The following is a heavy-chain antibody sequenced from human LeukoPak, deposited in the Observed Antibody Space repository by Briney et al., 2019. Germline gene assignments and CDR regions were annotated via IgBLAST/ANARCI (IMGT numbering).Heavy chain of an antibody. CDR1: GFTFSSYA. D-gene: IGHD3-22*01. CDR3: ARPLIVVVINDAFDI. CDR2: ISYDGSNK. Sequence: PGRSLRLPCAASGFTFSSYAMHWVRQAPGKGLEWVAVISYDGSNKYYADSVKGRFTISRDNSKNTLYLQMNSLRAEDTAVYYCARPLIVVVINDAFDIWGQGTMVTVSS. J-gene: IGHJ3*02. V-gene: IGHV3-30-3*01.